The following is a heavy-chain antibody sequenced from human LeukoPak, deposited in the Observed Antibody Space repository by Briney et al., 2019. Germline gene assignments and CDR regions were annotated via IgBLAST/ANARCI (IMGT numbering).Heavy chain of an antibody. Sequence: ASVKVSCKASGGTFSSYAISWVRQAPGQGLEWMGGIIPIFGTANYAQKFQGRVTITADKSTSTAYMELSSLRSEDPAVHYCALVGSSWGTYYFDYRGQGTLVTVSS. CDR3: ALVGSSWGTYYFDY. CDR2: IIPIFGTA. D-gene: IGHD6-13*01. V-gene: IGHV1-69*06. J-gene: IGHJ4*02. CDR1: GGTFSSYA.